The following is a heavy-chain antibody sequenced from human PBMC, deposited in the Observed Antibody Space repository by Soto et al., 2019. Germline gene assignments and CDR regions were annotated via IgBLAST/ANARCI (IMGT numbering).Heavy chain of an antibody. CDR3: ARESEDLTSNFDY. J-gene: IGHJ4*02. V-gene: IGHV3-21*06. Sequence: GGSLRLSCAASGFIFTRYSMNWVRQAPGKGLEWVSSIRSTTNYIYYGDSMKGRFTISRDNAKNSLYLEMNSLRAEDTAVYYCARESEDLTSNFDYWGQGTLVTVSS. CDR1: GFIFTRYS. CDR2: IRSTTNYI.